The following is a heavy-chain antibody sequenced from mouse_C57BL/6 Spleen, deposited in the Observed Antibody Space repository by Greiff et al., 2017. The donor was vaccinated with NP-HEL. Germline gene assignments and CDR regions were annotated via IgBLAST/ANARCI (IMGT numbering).Heavy chain of an antibody. CDR2: IYPGNSDT. CDR1: GYTFTSYW. V-gene: IGHV1-5*01. J-gene: IGHJ1*03. CDR3: TKTVVARYFDV. Sequence: EVQRVESGTVLARPGASVKISCKTSGYTFTSYWMHWVKQRPGQGLEWIGAIYPGNSDTSYNQKFKCKAKLTAVTSASTAYMELSSLTNEDSAVYYCTKTVVARYFDVWGTGTTVTVSS. D-gene: IGHD1-1*01.